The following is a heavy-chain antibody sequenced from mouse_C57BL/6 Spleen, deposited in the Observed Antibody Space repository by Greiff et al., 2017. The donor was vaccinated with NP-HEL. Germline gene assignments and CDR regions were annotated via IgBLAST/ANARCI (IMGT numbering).Heavy chain of an antibody. J-gene: IGHJ4*01. Sequence: VQLQQSGAELVKPGASVKLSCKASGYTFTEYTIHWVKQRSGQGLEWIGWFYPGSGSITYNEKFKVKATLPADKSSSTVYMELSRWTSEDSAVDICARNEELYSNYRYAMDYWGQGTSVTVSS. V-gene: IGHV1-62-2*01. CDR3: ARNEELYSNYRYAMDY. D-gene: IGHD2-5*01. CDR1: GYTFTEYT. CDR2: FYPGSGSI.